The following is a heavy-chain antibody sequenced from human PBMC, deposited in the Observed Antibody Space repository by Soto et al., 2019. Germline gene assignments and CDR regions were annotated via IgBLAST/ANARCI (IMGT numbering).Heavy chain of an antibody. V-gene: IGHV4-34*01. J-gene: IGHJ4*02. CDR1: CVSFRGYY. CDR2: INHSGST. CDR3: ARDKITGLFDY. D-gene: IGHD2-8*02. Sequence: SDTLSLTCAVYCVSFRGYYWTWIPQPPGTGLEWIGEINHSGSTNYNPSLKSRVTISVDTSKNQFSLKLTSVTAADTAVYYCARDKITGLFDYWGQGTLVTVS.